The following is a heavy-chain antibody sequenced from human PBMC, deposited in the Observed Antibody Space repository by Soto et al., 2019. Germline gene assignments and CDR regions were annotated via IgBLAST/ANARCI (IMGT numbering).Heavy chain of an antibody. V-gene: IGHV4-59*12. Sequence: SETLSLTCTVSGGSISRYYWSWIRQPPGKGLEWIGYIYYSGNTDYNPSLKSRVTISVDTSKNQFSLKLSSVTAADTAVYYCARKLAHNWFDPWGQGTPGHRLL. CDR1: GGSISRYY. CDR3: ARKLAHNWFDP. J-gene: IGHJ5*02. CDR2: IYYSGNT.